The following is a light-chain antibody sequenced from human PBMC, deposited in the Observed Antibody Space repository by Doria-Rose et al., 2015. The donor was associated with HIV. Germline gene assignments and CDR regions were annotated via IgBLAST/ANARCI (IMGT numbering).Light chain of an antibody. CDR3: QQTYSSPPWT. V-gene: IGKV1-39*01. CDR1: QTVSTY. J-gene: IGKJ1*01. CDR2: AAS. Sequence: STSSLSASIGDRVTITCRASQTVSTYLNWFQQEPGKAPKLLIYAASRLQSGVPSRFSGSGSGTDFTLTISGLQPGDFATYYCQQTYSSPPWTVGQGTKVE.